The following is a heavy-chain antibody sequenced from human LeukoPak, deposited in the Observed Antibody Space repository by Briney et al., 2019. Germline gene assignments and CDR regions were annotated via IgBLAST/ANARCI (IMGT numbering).Heavy chain of an antibody. D-gene: IGHD6-13*01. Sequence: ASVTVSCKASGYTFTSYGISWVRQAPGQGLEWMGWISAYNGNTNYAQKLQGRVTMTTDTSTSTAYMELRSLRSDDTAVYYCARNSISSSWYRDYYYGMDVWGQGTTVTVSS. V-gene: IGHV1-18*01. J-gene: IGHJ6*02. CDR1: GYTFTSYG. CDR2: ISAYNGNT. CDR3: ARNSISSSWYRDYYYGMDV.